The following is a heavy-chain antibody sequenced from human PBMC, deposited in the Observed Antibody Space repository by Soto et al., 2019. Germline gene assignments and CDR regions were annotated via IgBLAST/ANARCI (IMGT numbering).Heavy chain of an antibody. CDR2: INHSGST. Sequence: SETLSLTCAVYGGSFSGYYWSWIRQPPGKGLEWIGEINHSGSTNYNPSLKSRVTISVDTSKNQFSLKLSSVTAADTAVYYCASRYDYGDYKRHDAFDIWGQGTMVTVSS. J-gene: IGHJ3*02. CDR1: GGSFSGYY. CDR3: ASRYDYGDYKRHDAFDI. D-gene: IGHD4-17*01. V-gene: IGHV4-34*01.